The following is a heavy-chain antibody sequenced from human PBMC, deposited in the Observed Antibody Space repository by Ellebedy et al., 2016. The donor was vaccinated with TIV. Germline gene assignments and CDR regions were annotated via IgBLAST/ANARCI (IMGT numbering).Heavy chain of an antibody. CDR1: GFTFSNYA. Sequence: GESLKISCAASGFTFSNYARSWVRQAPGKGLEWVSSISRSGCSTYYADSVKGRFTFSRDNSKNTLYLQMNSLRAEDTAIYYCTKDSDPTDWGQGTLVTVSS. V-gene: IGHV3-23*01. J-gene: IGHJ4*02. CDR2: ISRSGCST. CDR3: TKDSDPTD.